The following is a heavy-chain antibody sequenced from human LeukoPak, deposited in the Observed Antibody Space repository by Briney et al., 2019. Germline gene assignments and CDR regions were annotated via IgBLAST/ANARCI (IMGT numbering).Heavy chain of an antibody. J-gene: IGHJ4*02. CDR1: GGSISSYY. Sequence: SETLSLTCTVSGGSISSYYWSWIRQPAGKGLEWIGRIYTSGSTNYNPSLKSRVTMSVDTSKNQFSLKLSSVTAADTAVYYCARVDYHDSSGYSDGFDYWGQGTLVTVSS. CDR3: ARVDYHDSSGYSDGFDY. D-gene: IGHD3-22*01. CDR2: IYTSGST. V-gene: IGHV4-4*07.